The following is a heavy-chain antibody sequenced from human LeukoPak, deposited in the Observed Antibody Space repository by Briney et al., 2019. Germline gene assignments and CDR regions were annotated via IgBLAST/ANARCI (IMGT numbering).Heavy chain of an antibody. J-gene: IGHJ4*02. V-gene: IGHV5-51*01. D-gene: IGHD5-18*01. CDR1: GYRFTTDY. Sequence: PGESLKISCKASGYRFTTDYIGWVRQMPGKGLEWMGIIYPGDSDTRYSPSFQGQVTISADKSISTAYLQWSSLKASDTAMYYCARLGTAMAPFDYWGQGTLVTVSS. CDR2: IYPGDSDT. CDR3: ARLGTAMAPFDY.